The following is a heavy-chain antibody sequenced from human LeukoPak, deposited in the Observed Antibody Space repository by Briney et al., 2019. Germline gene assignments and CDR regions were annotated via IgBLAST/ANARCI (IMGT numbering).Heavy chain of an antibody. CDR2: INPNSGGT. CDR3: ARLGHGVVRE. D-gene: IGHD3-22*01. CDR1: GYTFTGYY. J-gene: IGHJ4*02. V-gene: IGHV1-2*02. Sequence: ASVKVSCKASGYTFTGYYMHWVRQAPGQGLEWMGWINPNSGGTNYAQKFQGRVTVTADTSISTTYLELRSLSSDDTAVYYCARLGHGVVREWGQGTLVTVSS.